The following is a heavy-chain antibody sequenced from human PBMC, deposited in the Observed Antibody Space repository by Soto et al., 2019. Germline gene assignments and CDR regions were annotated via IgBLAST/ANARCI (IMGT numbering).Heavy chain of an antibody. CDR1: GFTFSSYW. CDR2: INQDGSEK. V-gene: IGHV3-7*01. Sequence: EVYLVESRGGLVQPGASLRLSCAASGFTFSSYWMTWVRQAPGKGLEWVANINQDGSEKYYVDSVRGRFSISRDNAKNSLSLQMSSLRAEDTAVYYCAKDLTYYGSAPGSDYNPISEAYWGQGTLVTVSS. D-gene: IGHD3-10*01. CDR3: AKDLTYYGSAPGSDYNPISEAY. J-gene: IGHJ4*02.